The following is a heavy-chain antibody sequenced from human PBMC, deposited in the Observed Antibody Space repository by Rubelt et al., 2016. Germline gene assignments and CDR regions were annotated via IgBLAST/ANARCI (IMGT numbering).Heavy chain of an antibody. D-gene: IGHD2-2*02. V-gene: IGHV4-39*07. CDR2: IYHSGST. Sequence: QLQLQESGPGLVKPSETLSLTCTVSGGSIRSSSHYWGWIRQPPGKGLEWIGSIYHSGSTYYNPSLKSRVTISVDTSKNQFSLKLSSGTAAATAVYYCARGGYCSSTSGYSWFDPWGQGTLVTGSS. J-gene: IGHJ5*02. CDR3: ARGGYCSSTSGYSWFDP. CDR1: GGSIRSSSHY.